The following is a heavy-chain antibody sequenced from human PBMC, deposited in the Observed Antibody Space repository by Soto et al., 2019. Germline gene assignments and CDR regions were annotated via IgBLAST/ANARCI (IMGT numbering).Heavy chain of an antibody. CDR3: AVNKSYYYESSGYSILNY. J-gene: IGHJ4*02. CDR1: GYTFTSYG. CDR2: ISAYNGNT. V-gene: IGHV1-18*01. D-gene: IGHD3-22*01. Sequence: QVQLVQSGAEVKKPGASVKVSCKASGYTFTSYGISWVRQAPGQGLEWMGWISAYNGNTNYAQKLQGRVTMTTDTAASTAYMELRSLRADDTAVYYWAVNKSYYYESSGYSILNYWGQGTLVNVSS.